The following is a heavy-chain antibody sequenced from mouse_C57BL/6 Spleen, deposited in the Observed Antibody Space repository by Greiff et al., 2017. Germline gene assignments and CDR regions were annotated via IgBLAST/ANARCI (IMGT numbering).Heavy chain of an antibody. CDR3: ARRGSSRDFDY. D-gene: IGHD1-1*01. Sequence: QVQLQQSGAELVKPGASVKISCKASGYAFSSYWMNWVKQRPGKGLEWIGQIYPGDGDTNYNGKFKGKATLTADKSSSTAYMQLSSLTSEDSAVYFCARRGSSRDFDYWGQGTTLTVSS. J-gene: IGHJ2*01. CDR2: IYPGDGDT. V-gene: IGHV1-80*01. CDR1: GYAFSSYW.